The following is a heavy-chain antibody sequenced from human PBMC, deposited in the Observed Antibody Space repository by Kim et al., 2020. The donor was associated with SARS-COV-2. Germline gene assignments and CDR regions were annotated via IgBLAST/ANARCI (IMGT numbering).Heavy chain of an antibody. CDR2: ISGSGGST. D-gene: IGHD1-1*01. J-gene: IGHJ6*02. V-gene: IGHV3-23*01. CDR3: ASKTAGDYHYAMDV. Sequence: GGSLRLSCAASGFTFSSYAMSWVRQAPGKGLEWVSAISGSGGSTYYADSVKGRFTISRDNSKNTLYLQMNSLRAEDTSVYHCASKTAGDYHYAMDVWGQGTTVTVSS. CDR1: GFTFSSYA.